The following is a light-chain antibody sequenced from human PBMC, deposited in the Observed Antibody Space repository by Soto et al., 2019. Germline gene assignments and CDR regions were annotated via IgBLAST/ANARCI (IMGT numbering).Light chain of an antibody. CDR3: QKYKSAPYT. V-gene: IGKV1-27*01. CDR2: DES. J-gene: IGKJ3*01. Sequence: DIQMTQSPSSLSTSIGDRVTITCRASQGISSSLAWYQQKPGKVPSLLIYDESTLQSGVPSRFSGSGSGTDFTLTISSLQPEDVATYYCQKYKSAPYTFGPGTKVDIK. CDR1: QGISSS.